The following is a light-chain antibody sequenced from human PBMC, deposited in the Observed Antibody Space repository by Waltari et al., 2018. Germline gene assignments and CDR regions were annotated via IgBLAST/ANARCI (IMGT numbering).Light chain of an antibody. CDR2: STN. V-gene: IGLV8-61*01. CDR3: VLYMGSGIWV. CDR1: SGPVSTNYY. J-gene: IGLJ3*02. Sequence: QTVVTQEPSFSVSPGGTVTPTCGLTSGPVSTNYYPTWFQQTPGQAPRTLIFSTNTRSSGVPDRFSGSILGNRAALTIRGAQADDESDYYCVLYMGSGIWVFGGGTKVTVL.